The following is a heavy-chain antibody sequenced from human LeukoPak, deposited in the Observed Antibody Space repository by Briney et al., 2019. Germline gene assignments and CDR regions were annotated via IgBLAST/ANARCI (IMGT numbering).Heavy chain of an antibody. CDR1: GGSFSGYY. CDR3: ARHRGSSGYYSHYFDY. D-gene: IGHD3-22*01. J-gene: IGHJ4*02. Sequence: PSETLSLTCAVYGGSFSGYYWSWIRQPPGKGLEWIGEINHSGSTNYNPSLKSRVTISVDTSKNQFSLKLSSVTAADTAVYYCARHRGSSGYYSHYFDYWGQGTLVTVSS. V-gene: IGHV4-34*01. CDR2: INHSGST.